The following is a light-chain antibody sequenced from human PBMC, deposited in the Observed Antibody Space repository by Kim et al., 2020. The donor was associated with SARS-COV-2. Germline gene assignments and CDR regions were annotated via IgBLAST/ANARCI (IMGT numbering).Light chain of an antibody. CDR3: QQYNSWPLT. V-gene: IGKV3-15*01. CDR1: QSVSSN. Sequence: VSPGESANLSCRASQSVSSNLAWYHQEPGQAPRLLIYGASTRATGIPARFSGSGSGTEFTLTISSLQSEDFAVYYCQQYNSWPLTFGGGTKVDIK. J-gene: IGKJ4*01. CDR2: GAS.